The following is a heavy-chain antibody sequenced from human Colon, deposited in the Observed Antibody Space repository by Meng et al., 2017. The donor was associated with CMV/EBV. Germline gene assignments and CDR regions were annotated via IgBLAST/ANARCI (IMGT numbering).Heavy chain of an antibody. CDR3: ARDLVRYSGSYFRYYYYYYGMDV. CDR2: ISSSGSTI. D-gene: IGHD1-26*01. CDR1: GFTFSSYS. J-gene: IGHJ6*02. V-gene: IGHV3-48*04. Sequence: GGSLRLSCAASGFTFSSYSMNWVRQAPGKGLEWVSYISSSGSTIYYADSVKGRFTISRDNAKNSLYLQMNSLRAEDTAVYYCARDLVRYSGSYFRYYYYYYGMDVWGQGTTVTVSS.